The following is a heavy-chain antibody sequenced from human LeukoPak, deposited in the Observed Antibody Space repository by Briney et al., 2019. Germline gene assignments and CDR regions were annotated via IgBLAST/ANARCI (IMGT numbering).Heavy chain of an antibody. J-gene: IGHJ6*04. CDR2: ISSRSTYI. V-gene: IGHV3-21*01. Sequence: GGSLRLSCAASGFTFSSYGMNWVRQAPGKGLEWVSSISSRSTYIYHADSVKGRFTISRDNAKNSLFLQMNSLRAEDTAVYFCAKSTRAVMAMMDVWGKGTTVTVSS. CDR1: GFTFSSYG. D-gene: IGHD3-16*01. CDR3: AKSTRAVMAMMDV.